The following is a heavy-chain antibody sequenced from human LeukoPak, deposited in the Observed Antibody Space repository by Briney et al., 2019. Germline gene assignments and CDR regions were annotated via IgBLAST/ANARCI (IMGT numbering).Heavy chain of an antibody. V-gene: IGHV3-23*01. Sequence: PGGSLRLSCAASGLTFSSYAMSWVRQAPGKGLEWVSVISGSGGSTYYADSAKGRFTISRDNSKNTLYLQMNSLRAEDTAVYYCARGSGATYSSSWYLDYWGQGTLVTVSS. D-gene: IGHD6-13*01. CDR2: ISGSGGST. CDR1: GLTFSSYA. J-gene: IGHJ4*02. CDR3: ARGSGATYSSSWYLDY.